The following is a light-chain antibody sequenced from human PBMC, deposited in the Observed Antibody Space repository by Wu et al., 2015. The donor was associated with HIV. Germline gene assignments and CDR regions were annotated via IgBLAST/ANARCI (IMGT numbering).Light chain of an antibody. Sequence: EIVLTQSPGTLSLSPGERATLSCRASQSVSSSYLAWYQQKPGQAPRLLIYGASNRATGIPDRFSGSGSGTDFTLTIRRLEPEDLAVYYCHLYSSAWTFGQGTKVEVK. CDR2: GAS. CDR1: QSVSSSY. V-gene: IGKV3-20*01. CDR3: HLYSSAWT. J-gene: IGKJ1*01.